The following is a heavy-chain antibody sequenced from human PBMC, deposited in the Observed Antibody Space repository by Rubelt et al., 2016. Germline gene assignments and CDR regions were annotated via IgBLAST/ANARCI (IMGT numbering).Heavy chain of an antibody. D-gene: IGHD3-10*01. CDR2: ISSSSSYI. CDR1: KFTFSNYA. Sequence: SVGGMVQPGGSLRLSCAASKFTFSNYAMAWVRQTPGKGLEWVSSISSSSSYIYYADSVKGRFTISRDNAKNSLYLQMNSLRAEDTAVYYCARDLIEWFGEFDFDYWGQGTLVTVSS. J-gene: IGHJ4*02. V-gene: IGHV3-21*01. CDR3: ARDLIEWFGEFDFDY.